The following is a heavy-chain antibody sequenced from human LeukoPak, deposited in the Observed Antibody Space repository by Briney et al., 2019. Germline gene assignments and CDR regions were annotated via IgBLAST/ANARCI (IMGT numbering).Heavy chain of an antibody. V-gene: IGHV5-51*01. CDR2: IYPGDSDT. CDR1: GYSFTSYW. J-gene: IGHJ4*02. D-gene: IGHD3-22*01. Sequence: GESLKISCKGSGYSFTSYWIGWVRQMPGKGLEWMGIIYPGDSDTRYSLSFQGQVTISADKSISTAYLQWSSLKASDTAMYYCARHGSSFYDSSGYSDYWGQGTLVTVSS. CDR3: ARHGSSFYDSSGYSDY.